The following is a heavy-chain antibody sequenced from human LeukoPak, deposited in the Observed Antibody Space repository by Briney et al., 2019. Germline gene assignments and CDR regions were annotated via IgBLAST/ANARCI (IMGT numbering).Heavy chain of an antibody. V-gene: IGHV4-59*01. Sequence: HPSETLSLTCTVSGGSISSYYWSWIRQPPGKGLEWIGYIYYSGSTNYNPSLKSRVTISVDTSKNQFSLKLSSVTAADTAVYYCARDNWNYGSSMDVWGQGTTVTVSS. CDR2: IYYSGST. J-gene: IGHJ6*02. D-gene: IGHD1-7*01. CDR3: ARDNWNYGSSMDV. CDR1: GGSISSYY.